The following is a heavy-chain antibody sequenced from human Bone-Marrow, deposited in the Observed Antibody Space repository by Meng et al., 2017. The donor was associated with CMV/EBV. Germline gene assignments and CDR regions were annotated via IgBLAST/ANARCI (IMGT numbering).Heavy chain of an antibody. CDR3: ARWVGDY. V-gene: IGHV4-39*06. CDR2: IYYSGSS. D-gene: IGHD3-10*01. CDR1: GGSISSSNYY. Sequence: SETLSLTCTVSGGSISSSNYYWGWIRQPPGKGLEWIGSIYYSGSSYYNPSLKSRVIILVDTSKNQFTLRLSSGTAADTAVYYGARWVGDYWGQGTLVTVSS. J-gene: IGHJ4*02.